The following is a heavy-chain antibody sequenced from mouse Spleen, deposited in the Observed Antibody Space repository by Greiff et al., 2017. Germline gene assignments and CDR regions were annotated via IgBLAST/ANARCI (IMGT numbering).Heavy chain of an antibody. CDR1: GYTFTDYY. CDR2: INPNNGGT. D-gene: IGHD1-1*01. Sequence: VQLQQPGAELVKPGASVKISCKASGYTFTDYYMNWVKQSHGKSLEWIGDINPNNGGTSYNQKFKGKATLTVDKSSSTAYMELRSLTSEDSAVYYCARDYYYGSSPWFAYWGQGTLVTVSA. CDR3: ARDYYYGSSPWFAY. J-gene: IGHJ3*01. V-gene: IGHV1-26*01.